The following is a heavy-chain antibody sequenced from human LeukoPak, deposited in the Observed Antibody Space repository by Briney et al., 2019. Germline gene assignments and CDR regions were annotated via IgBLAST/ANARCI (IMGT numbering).Heavy chain of an antibody. CDR1: GGSISSYY. CDR3: ARSSEGRYYYDSSGYSYYYYYMDV. V-gene: IGHV4-59*01. Sequence: SETLSLTCTVSGGSISSYYWSWIRQPPGKGLEWIGYVYYSGSTNYNPPLKSRVTISVDTSKNQFSLKLKSVTAADTAVYYCARSSEGRYYYDSSGYSYYYYYMDVWGKGTTVTISS. D-gene: IGHD3-22*01. J-gene: IGHJ6*03. CDR2: VYYSGST.